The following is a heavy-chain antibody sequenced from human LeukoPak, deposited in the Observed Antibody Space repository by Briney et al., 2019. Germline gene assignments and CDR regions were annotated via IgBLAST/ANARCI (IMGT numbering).Heavy chain of an antibody. CDR1: GFTFSNYA. CDR3: AKSYSGSYYGLGAFDI. Sequence: GGSLRLSCAASGFTFSNYAMSWVRQAPGKGLEWVAFIRYDGSNKYYADSVKGRFTISRDNSKNTLYLQMNSLRAEDTAVYYCAKSYSGSYYGLGAFDIWGQGTMVTVSS. J-gene: IGHJ3*02. CDR2: IRYDGSNK. V-gene: IGHV3-30*02. D-gene: IGHD1-26*01.